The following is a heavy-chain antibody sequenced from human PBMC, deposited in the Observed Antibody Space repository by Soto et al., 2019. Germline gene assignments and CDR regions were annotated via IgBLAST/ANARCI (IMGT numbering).Heavy chain of an antibody. CDR2: IWYDGSNK. Sequence: QVQLVESGGGVVQPGRSLRLSCAASGFTFSSYGMHWVRQAPGKGLEWVAVIWYDGSNKYYADSVKGRFTISRDNSKNTXFLQMNSLRAEDTAVYYCARERGYCSSTSCYNWFDPWGQGTLVTVSS. CDR1: GFTFSSYG. CDR3: ARERGYCSSTSCYNWFDP. D-gene: IGHD2-2*01. J-gene: IGHJ5*02. V-gene: IGHV3-33*01.